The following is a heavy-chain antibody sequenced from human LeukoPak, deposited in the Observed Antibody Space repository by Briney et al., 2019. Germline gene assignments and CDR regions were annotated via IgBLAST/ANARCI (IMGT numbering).Heavy chain of an antibody. Sequence: PSETLSLTCAVSGGSISSYYWSWIRQPPGKGLEWIGYIYYSGSTYYNPSLKSRVTISVDTSKNQFSLKLSSVTAADTAVYYCARVNRACTNGVCYYFDYWGQGTLVTVSS. V-gene: IGHV4-59*08. CDR1: GGSISSYY. J-gene: IGHJ4*02. CDR2: IYYSGST. CDR3: ARVNRACTNGVCYYFDY. D-gene: IGHD2-8*01.